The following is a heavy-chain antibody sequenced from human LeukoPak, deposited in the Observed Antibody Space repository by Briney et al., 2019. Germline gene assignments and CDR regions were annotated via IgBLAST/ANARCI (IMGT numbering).Heavy chain of an antibody. D-gene: IGHD2-15*01. Sequence: ASVNVSCKASGGTFSSYAISWVRQAPGQGLEWMGGIIPIFGTANYAQKFQGRVTITADESTSTAYMELSSLRSEDTAVYYCARWARYCSGGSCDHWFDPWGQGTLVTVSS. V-gene: IGHV1-69*13. CDR2: IIPIFGTA. CDR1: GGTFSSYA. CDR3: ARWARYCSGGSCDHWFDP. J-gene: IGHJ5*02.